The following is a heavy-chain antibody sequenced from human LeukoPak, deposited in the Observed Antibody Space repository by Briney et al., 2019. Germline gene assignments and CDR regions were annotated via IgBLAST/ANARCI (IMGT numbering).Heavy chain of an antibody. CDR3: AKGNSIAAAGY. Sequence: ASVKVSCKASGYTFTGYYMHWVRQAPGQGLKWMGWINPNNGGTKHAQKFQGRVTMTRDTSISTAYMELSRLRSDDTAMYYCAKGNSIAAAGYWGQGTLVTVSS. D-gene: IGHD6-13*01. CDR1: GYTFTGYY. V-gene: IGHV1-2*02. J-gene: IGHJ4*02. CDR2: INPNNGGT.